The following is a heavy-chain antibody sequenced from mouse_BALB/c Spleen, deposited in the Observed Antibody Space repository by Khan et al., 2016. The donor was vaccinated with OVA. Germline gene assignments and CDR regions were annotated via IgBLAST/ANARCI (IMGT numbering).Heavy chain of an antibody. CDR1: GYTFTEYT. J-gene: IGHJ4*01. CDR2: INPNNGVT. CDR3: ARDAGRY. V-gene: IGHV1-22*01. D-gene: IGHD3-3*01. Sequence: EVQLRQSGPELVKPGASVKMSCKPSGYTFTEYTLHWVKQSHGKSLEWIGVINPNNGVTSYNQKFKGKATLTVDKSSSTAYMEFRSLTSEDSAVYYCARDAGRYWGQGTSVTVSS.